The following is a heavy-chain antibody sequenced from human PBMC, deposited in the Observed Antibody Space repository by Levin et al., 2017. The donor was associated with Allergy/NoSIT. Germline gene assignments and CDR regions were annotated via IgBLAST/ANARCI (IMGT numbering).Heavy chain of an antibody. CDR1: GFTFSDYY. V-gene: IGHV3-11*03. J-gene: IGHJ4*02. CDR2: IITSGTHT. D-gene: IGHD3-10*01. CDR3: ASRYGSGTYYQGNNY. Sequence: GGSLRLSCAASGFTFSDYYMSWIRQAPGKGLEWISYIITSGTHTSYADSVKGRFTISRDNANNLVFLQMNSMRAEDTAVYYCASRYGSGTYYQGNNYWGQGTLVTVSS.